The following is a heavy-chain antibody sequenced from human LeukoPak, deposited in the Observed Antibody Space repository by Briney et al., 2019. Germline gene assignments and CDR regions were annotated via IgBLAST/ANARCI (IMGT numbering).Heavy chain of an antibody. CDR2: IYCSVST. CDR1: GGPISSGGYY. V-gene: IGHV4-31*03. J-gene: IGHJ5*02. Sequence: PSETLSLTCTVSGGPISSGGYYWSWIRQHPGKGLEWLGYIYCSVSTYYNPSRKSRVTIAEDTSKNQLSLKLSSVTAADTAVYYCARAVVRDGHNWFDPWGQGTLVTVSS. D-gene: IGHD5-24*01. CDR3: ARAVVRDGHNWFDP.